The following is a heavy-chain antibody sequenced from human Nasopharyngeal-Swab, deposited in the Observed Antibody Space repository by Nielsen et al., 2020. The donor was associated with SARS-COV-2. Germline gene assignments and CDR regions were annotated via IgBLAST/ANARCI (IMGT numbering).Heavy chain of an antibody. CDR3: ARDGAIAGRPGTFGI. J-gene: IGHJ3*02. CDR2: ISGSGGST. CDR1: GFTFSSYA. D-gene: IGHD6-6*01. Sequence: GGSLRLSCAASGFTFSSYAMSWVRQAPGKGLEWVSAISGSGGSTYYADSVKGRFTISRDNSENTLFLQMNSLRAEDTAVYYCARDGAIAGRPGTFGIWGQGTVVTVSS. V-gene: IGHV3-23*01.